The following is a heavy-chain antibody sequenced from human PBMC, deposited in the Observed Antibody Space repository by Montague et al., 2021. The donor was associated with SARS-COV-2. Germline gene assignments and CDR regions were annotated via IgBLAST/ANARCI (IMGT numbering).Heavy chain of an antibody. CDR1: GFTFSNYE. V-gene: IGHV3-48*03. CDR2: ISRSGSTI. CDR3: ARDRGYGDFYYYGMDV. Sequence: SLRLSCAASGFTFSNYEMNWVRQAPGKGLEWVLYISRSGSTIYYADSVKGRFTISRDNAQNSLYLQMNSLRAEDTGVYYCARDRGYGDFYYYGMDVWGQGTTVTVS. J-gene: IGHJ6*02. D-gene: IGHD3-10*01.